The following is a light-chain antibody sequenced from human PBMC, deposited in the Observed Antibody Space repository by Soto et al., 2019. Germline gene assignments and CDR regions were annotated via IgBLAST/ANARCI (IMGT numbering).Light chain of an antibody. CDR2: TND. CDR3: SSWDDNLDAVV. V-gene: IGLV1-44*01. J-gene: IGLJ2*01. Sequence: QSVLTQPPSASGTPGQRVTISCSGSSSNLGSNTVNWYQQLPGTAPKLLIYTNDQRPSGVPDRFFGSKSGTSASLAISGLQFEDEADYHCSSWDDNLDAVVFGAGTKLTVL. CDR1: SSNLGSNT.